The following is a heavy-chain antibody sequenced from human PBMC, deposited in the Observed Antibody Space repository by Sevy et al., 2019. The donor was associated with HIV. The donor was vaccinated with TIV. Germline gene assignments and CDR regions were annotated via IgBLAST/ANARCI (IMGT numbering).Heavy chain of an antibody. J-gene: IGHJ4*01. CDR2: IRQDGNEI. Sequence: GGSLRLSCAASGFTFHTYWMQWVRQAPGKGLKWVANIRQDGNEIYYADPVKGRFTISRDNAMQSLYLEMNNLRVEDSGIYYCARRYFDVWGHGALVTVSS. CDR1: GFTFHTYW. D-gene: IGHD3-16*02. CDR3: ARRYFDV. V-gene: IGHV3-7*01.